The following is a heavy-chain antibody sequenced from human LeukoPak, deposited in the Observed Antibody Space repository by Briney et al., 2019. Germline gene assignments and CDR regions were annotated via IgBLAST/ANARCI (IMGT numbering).Heavy chain of an antibody. V-gene: IGHV4-39*01. CDR1: GVSISSSNSY. J-gene: IGHJ4*02. D-gene: IGHD3/OR15-3a*01. Sequence: PSETLSLTCTVSGVSISSSNSYWGWIRQPPGRGLEWIGSMYYSGNTYYNAALKSQVSISIDTSKNQFSLRLTPVTAADTAVYYCARQPGSGLFILPGGQGTLVTVSS. CDR2: MYYSGNT. CDR3: ARQPGSGLFILP.